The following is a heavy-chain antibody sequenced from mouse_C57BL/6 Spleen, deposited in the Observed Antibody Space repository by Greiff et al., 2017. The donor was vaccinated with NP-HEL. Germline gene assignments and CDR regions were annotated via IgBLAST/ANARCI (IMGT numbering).Heavy chain of an antibody. J-gene: IGHJ2*01. CDR3: ARGGGFTTVVAPYFDY. CDR2: INYDGSST. D-gene: IGHD1-1*01. CDR1: GFTFSDYY. Sequence: EVKVVESEGGLVQPGRSMKLSCTASGFTFSDYYMAWVRQVPEKGLEWVANINYDGSSTYYLDSLKSRFIISRDNAKNILYLQMSSLKSEDTATYYCARGGGFTTVVAPYFDYWGQGTTLTVSS. V-gene: IGHV5-16*01.